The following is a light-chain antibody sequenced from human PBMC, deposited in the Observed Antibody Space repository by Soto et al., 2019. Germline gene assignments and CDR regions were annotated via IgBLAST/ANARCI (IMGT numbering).Light chain of an antibody. CDR2: GAS. J-gene: IGKJ1*01. Sequence: EIVLTQSPGTLSLSPGERATLSCRASQSFNSTCLAWYQQKPGQAPRLLIYGASSRATGIPDRCSGSGSGTDFTLTISRLEPEDFAVYYCHQYDSWTFGQGTKVDIK. CDR3: HQYDSWT. CDR1: QSFNSTC. V-gene: IGKV3-20*01.